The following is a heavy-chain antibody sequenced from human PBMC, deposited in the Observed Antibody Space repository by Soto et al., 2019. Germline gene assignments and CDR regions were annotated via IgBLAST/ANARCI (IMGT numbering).Heavy chain of an antibody. CDR1: GFTFSSLG. V-gene: IGHV3-30*18. D-gene: IGHD3-16*01. J-gene: IGHJ4*02. CDR3: VKEIGDSNDYPLDS. Sequence: QVQLVESGGGVVQPGRALRLSCAASGFTFSSLGMHWVRQAPGKGLEWVAIISNDGSSTYYADTVKGRFPISRDHSKHALDLQLNSRRTEDTAISYCVKEIGDSNDYPLDSWGQGTLVTVSS. CDR2: ISNDGSST.